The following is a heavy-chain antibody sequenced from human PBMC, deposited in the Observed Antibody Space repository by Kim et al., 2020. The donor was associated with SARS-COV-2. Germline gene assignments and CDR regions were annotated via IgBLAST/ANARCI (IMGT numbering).Heavy chain of an antibody. Sequence: SQKNDVGSVKGRFTISRDNAKNSLYLQMNSLRFEDTALYYCAIDAFSRGDSWGQGALVTVSS. CDR2: SQK. J-gene: IGHJ4*02. D-gene: IGHD3-3*02. V-gene: IGHV3-7*01. CDR3: AIDAFSRGDS.